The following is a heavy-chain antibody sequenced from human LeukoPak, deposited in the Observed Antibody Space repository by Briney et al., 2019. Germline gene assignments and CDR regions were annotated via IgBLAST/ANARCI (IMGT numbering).Heavy chain of an antibody. Sequence: SETLSLTCPVSGGSLSSYYWSWIRQPPGKGLEWIGYIYYSGSTNYNPSLKSRVTISVDTSKYQYSLKLSSVTAADTAVYYCARGSLYDFWSGYYWFDPWGQGTLVTVSS. V-gene: IGHV4-59*01. CDR1: GGSLSSYY. CDR3: ARGSLYDFWSGYYWFDP. D-gene: IGHD3-3*01. J-gene: IGHJ5*02. CDR2: IYYSGST.